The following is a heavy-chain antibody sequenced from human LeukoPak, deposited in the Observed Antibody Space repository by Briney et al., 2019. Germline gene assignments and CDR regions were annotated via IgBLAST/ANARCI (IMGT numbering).Heavy chain of an antibody. J-gene: IGHJ4*02. CDR3: AREGSYCVGGDCYSFDF. D-gene: IGHD2-21*02. Sequence: ASVTISFKSSGYRFISNYIQWVRQAPGLGPQWMGWMHPGNGNTRYAEKFQGRVTMTRDTSINTAYMDLSSLTSDDTAVYYCAREGSYCVGGDCYSFDFWGQGTLVTVSS. V-gene: IGHV1-2*02. CDR1: GYRFISNY. CDR2: MHPGNGNT.